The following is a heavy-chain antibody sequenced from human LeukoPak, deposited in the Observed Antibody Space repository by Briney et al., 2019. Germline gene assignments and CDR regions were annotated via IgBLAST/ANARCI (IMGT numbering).Heavy chain of an antibody. D-gene: IGHD3-22*01. Sequence: GGSLRLSCAASGFTFDNYGMTWVRQVPGKGLEWVSGVNWNGGSTGYADSVKGRFTISRDNAKNSLYLQMNSLRAEDTALYYCARASLYDNSAYYLDYWGQGTLVAVSS. V-gene: IGHV3-20*04. CDR1: GFTFDNYG. CDR3: ARASLYDNSAYYLDY. J-gene: IGHJ4*02. CDR2: VNWNGGST.